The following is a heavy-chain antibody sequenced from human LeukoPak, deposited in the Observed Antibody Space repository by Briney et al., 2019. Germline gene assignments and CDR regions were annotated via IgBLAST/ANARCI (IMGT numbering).Heavy chain of an antibody. CDR3: ARQFYGSDY. Sequence: SETLSLTCDVSGVSFSTYYRSWIRQSPEKGLESIGEVNHSGYTNYNPSLKGRVTISVDTSKNQFSLKLSSVTAADTAVYYCARQFYGSDYWGQGTLVTVSS. J-gene: IGHJ4*02. D-gene: IGHD4-17*01. CDR1: GVSFSTYY. V-gene: IGHV4-34*01. CDR2: VNHSGYT.